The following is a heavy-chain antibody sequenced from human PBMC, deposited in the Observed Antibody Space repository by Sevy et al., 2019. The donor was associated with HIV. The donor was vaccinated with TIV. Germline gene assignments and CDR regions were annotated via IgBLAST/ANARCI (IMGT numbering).Heavy chain of an antibody. Sequence: GSLRLSCAASGFNFNKYGMRWVRQAPGKGLEYVASIKGDGSEKYYMDSVKGRFTISRDNAENSVYLQMNSLRAEDTAVYHCVRAGAFGTYDSWGQGTLVTVSS. D-gene: IGHD3-10*01. V-gene: IGHV3-7*01. J-gene: IGHJ4*02. CDR2: IKGDGSEK. CDR1: GFNFNKYG. CDR3: VRAGAFGTYDS.